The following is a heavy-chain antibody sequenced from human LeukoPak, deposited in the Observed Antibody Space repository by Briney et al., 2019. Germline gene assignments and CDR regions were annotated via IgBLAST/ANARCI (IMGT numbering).Heavy chain of an antibody. Sequence: PGGSLRLSCAASGFTFSSYAMSWVRQAPGKGLEWVSAISGSGGSTYYADSVKGRFTISRDNSKNTLYLQMNSLRAEDTAVYYCATYDRITIFGVVRGTRKFDYWGQGTLVTVSS. CDR2: ISGSGGST. J-gene: IGHJ4*02. CDR3: ATYDRITIFGVVRGTRKFDY. V-gene: IGHV3-23*01. D-gene: IGHD3-3*01. CDR1: GFTFSSYA.